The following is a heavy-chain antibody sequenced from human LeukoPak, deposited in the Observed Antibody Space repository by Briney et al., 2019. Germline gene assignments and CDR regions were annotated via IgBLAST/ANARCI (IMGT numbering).Heavy chain of an antibody. J-gene: IGHJ4*02. CDR3: ARRLGYCSSTSCHGLGSDY. Sequence: WVTLSLTCAVSDYSISSGYYWGWIRQPPGKGLEWIGSIYHSGSTYYNPSLKSRVTISVDTSKNQFSLKLSSVTAADTAVYYCARRLGYCSSTSCHGLGSDYWGQGTLVTVSS. CDR2: IYHSGST. D-gene: IGHD2-2*01. V-gene: IGHV4-38-2*01. CDR1: DYSISSGYY.